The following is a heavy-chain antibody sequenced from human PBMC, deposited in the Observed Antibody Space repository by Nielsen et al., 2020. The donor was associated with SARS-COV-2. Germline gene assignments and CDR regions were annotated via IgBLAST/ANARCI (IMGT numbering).Heavy chain of an antibody. CDR3: ARGDFDPDY. D-gene: IGHD3-9*01. J-gene: IGHJ4*02. V-gene: IGHV3-74*01. CDR2: INPDGTSI. CDR1: GLTLSTFW. Sequence: GESLKIPCTASGLTLSTFWMHWVRQVPGKGLVWVARINPDGTSISYGDSVKGRFTISRDHAKNTLFLQMSSLRAEDTGTYYCARGDFDPDYWGQGTQVTASS.